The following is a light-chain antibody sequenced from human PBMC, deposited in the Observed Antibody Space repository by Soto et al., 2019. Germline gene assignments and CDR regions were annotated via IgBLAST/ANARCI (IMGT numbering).Light chain of an antibody. J-gene: IGLJ2*01. CDR2: SNN. CDR1: SSNLGVNS. CDR3: EAWDDSLNGVV. V-gene: IGLV1-44*01. Sequence: QSVLTQPPSASGTPGQRVTISCSGSSSNLGVNSVSWYQQIPGTAPKLLIYSNNQRPSGVPDRISGAKSGTSASLAISGLQSADEADYYCEAWDDSLNGVVFGGGTKLTVL.